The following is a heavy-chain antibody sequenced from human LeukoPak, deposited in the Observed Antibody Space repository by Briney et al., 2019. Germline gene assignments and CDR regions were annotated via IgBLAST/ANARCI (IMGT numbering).Heavy chain of an antibody. J-gene: IGHJ4*02. V-gene: IGHV4-34*01. CDR3: ARGVYGDYFTKTGYFDY. D-gene: IGHD4-17*01. CDR1: GGSFSGYY. CDR2: INDSGST. Sequence: SETLSLTCAVYGGSFSGYYWNWIRQPPGKGLEWIGEINDSGSTNYYPFLKSRVSISVDTSKKQFSLKVNSVTAADTAVYYCARGVYGDYFTKTGYFDYWGQGTQVIVSS.